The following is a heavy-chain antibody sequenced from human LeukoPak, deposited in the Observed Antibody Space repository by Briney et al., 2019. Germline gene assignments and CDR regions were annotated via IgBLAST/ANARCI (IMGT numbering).Heavy chain of an antibody. CDR1: GGSISSYY. Sequence: SETLSLTCTVSGGSISSYYWSWIRQPPGKGLEWIGYIYYSGSTNYNPSLKSRVTISVDTSKNQFSLKLSSVTAADTAVYYCARYEDPDAFDIWGQGTMVTVSS. CDR2: IYYSGST. J-gene: IGHJ3*02. V-gene: IGHV4-59*01. D-gene: IGHD3-3*01. CDR3: ARYEDPDAFDI.